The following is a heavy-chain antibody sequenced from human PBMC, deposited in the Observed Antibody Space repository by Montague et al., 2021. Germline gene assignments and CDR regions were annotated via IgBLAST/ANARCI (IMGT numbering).Heavy chain of an antibody. CDR3: ARDFRVGTYFNY. J-gene: IGHJ4*02. Sequence: SLSLSFSASGFSFNVYGMHWVRQAPGKGLEWVAVVGHDGNYEKYADSVRGRFIVSRDNSRTTLYLQLNSLRAEDTAVYYGARDFRVGTYFNYLGQGTLVTVSS. CDR1: GFSFNVYG. D-gene: IGHD1-26*01. CDR2: VGHDGNYE. V-gene: IGHV3-33*01.